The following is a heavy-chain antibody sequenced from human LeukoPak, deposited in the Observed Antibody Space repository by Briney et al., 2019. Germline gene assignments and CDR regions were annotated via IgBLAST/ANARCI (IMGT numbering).Heavy chain of an antibody. CDR1: SHSITSGYY. V-gene: IGHV4-38-2*02. D-gene: IGHD6-13*01. CDR2: ISHSGST. J-gene: IGHJ4*02. CDR3: ARESSSQAYFDY. Sequence: PSETLSLXCYISSHSITSGYYWGWIRQPPGKGLEWIGGISHSGSTYYNPSLKSRVTISVDTSKNQFSLRLNSVTAADTAVYYCARESSSQAYFDYWGRGSLVTVSS.